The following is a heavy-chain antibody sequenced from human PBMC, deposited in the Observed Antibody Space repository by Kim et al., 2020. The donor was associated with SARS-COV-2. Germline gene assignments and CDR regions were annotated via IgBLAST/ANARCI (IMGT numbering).Heavy chain of an antibody. CDR2: INNSGDKT. D-gene: IGHD3-3*01. Sequence: GGSLRLSCEGLGFTFSSFVMIWVRQAPGKGLEWVSFINNSGDKTDFADSVKGRFTTSRDNSKKTFYLQMSGLRVDDTATYYCARGSYDFSSGFPFDLWGPGTVVTVSS. CDR3: ARGSYDFSSGFPFDL. J-gene: IGHJ5*02. V-gene: IGHV3-23*01. CDR1: GFTFSSFV.